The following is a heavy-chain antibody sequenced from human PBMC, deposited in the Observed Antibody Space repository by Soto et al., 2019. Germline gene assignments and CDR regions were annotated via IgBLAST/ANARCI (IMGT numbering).Heavy chain of an antibody. J-gene: IGHJ5*02. Sequence: SVKVSCKASGGTFYTYTFSWVRQAPGQGLEWMGSITPIYPTTNYAEKFQGRLTVTADGSTNTAYMELNSLTSEDTAVYFCARNSLSGSCSTTNCPNWFDPWGQGTLVTVSS. CDR2: ITPIYPTT. CDR1: GGTFYTYT. CDR3: ARNSLSGSCSTTNCPNWFDP. V-gene: IGHV1-69*13. D-gene: IGHD2-2*01.